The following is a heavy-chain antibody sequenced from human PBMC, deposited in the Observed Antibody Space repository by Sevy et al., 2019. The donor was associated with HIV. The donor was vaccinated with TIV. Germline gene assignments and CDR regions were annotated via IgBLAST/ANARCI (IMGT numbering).Heavy chain of an antibody. CDR2: ISGPGYGT. J-gene: IGHJ3*01. CDR3: AKALNPALESMLEVNLRSLKGFDV. D-gene: IGHD3-22*01. CDR1: GFTFNTHA. Sequence: GGSLRLSCAASGFTFNTHAMNWVRQAPGKGLEWVSVISGPGYGTNYADSVKGRFTISRDSSKKTLFLQMNSLRDDDTAVYYCAKALNPALESMLEVNLRSLKGFDVWGQGTMVTVSS. V-gene: IGHV3-23*01.